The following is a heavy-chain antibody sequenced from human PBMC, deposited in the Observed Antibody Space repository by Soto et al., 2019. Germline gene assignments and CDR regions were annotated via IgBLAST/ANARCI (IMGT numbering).Heavy chain of an antibody. J-gene: IGHJ6*02. CDR1: GYSFTSYW. CDR3: ARERGYSGYDSWTEEYYYYYGMDV. Sequence: GESLKISCKGSGYSFTSYWIGWVRQMPGKGLEWMGIIYPGDSDTRYSPSFQGQVTISADKSISTAYLQWSSLKASDTAMYYCARERGYSGYDSWTEEYYYYYGMDVWGQGTTVT. CDR2: IYPGDSDT. D-gene: IGHD5-12*01. V-gene: IGHV5-51*01.